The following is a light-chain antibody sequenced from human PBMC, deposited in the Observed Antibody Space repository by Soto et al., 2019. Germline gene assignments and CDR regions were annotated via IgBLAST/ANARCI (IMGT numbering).Light chain of an antibody. CDR2: AAS. Sequence: DIQMTQSPSPLSASVGDRVTITCRASQGISSYLAWYQQKPGKAPKLLIYAASTLQSGVPSRFSGSGSGTDFTLTISSLQPEDFATYYCQQLNSYQITFGQGTRLEIK. CDR1: QGISSY. CDR3: QQLNSYQIT. V-gene: IGKV1-9*01. J-gene: IGKJ5*01.